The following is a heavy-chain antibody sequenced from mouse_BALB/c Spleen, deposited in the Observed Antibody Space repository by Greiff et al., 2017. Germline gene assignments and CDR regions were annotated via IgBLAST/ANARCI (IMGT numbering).Heavy chain of an antibody. V-gene: IGHV1S81*02. Sequence: QVQLQQPGAELVKPGASVKLSCKASGYTFTSYWMHWVKQRPGQGLEWIGEINPSNGRTNYNEKFKSKATLTVDKSSSTAYMQLSSLTSEDSAVYYCARRLKYYFDYWGQGTTLTVSS. J-gene: IGHJ2*01. CDR1: GYTFTSYW. D-gene: IGHD1-3*01. CDR2: INPSNGRT. CDR3: ARRLKYYFDY.